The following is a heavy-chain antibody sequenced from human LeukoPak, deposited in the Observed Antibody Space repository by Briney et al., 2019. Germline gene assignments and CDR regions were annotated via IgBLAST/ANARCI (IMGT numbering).Heavy chain of an antibody. V-gene: IGHV3-66*01. J-gene: IGHJ4*02. CDR3: ASSYYDSSGYSDY. D-gene: IGHD3-22*01. CDR1: GFTVSSNY. Sequence: GGSLRLSCAASGFTVSSNYMSWVRQAPGKGLEWVSVIYSGGSTYYADSVKGRFTISRDNAKNSLFLQMNSLRAEDTAVYYCASSYYDSSGYSDYWGQGTLVTVSS. CDR2: IYSGGST.